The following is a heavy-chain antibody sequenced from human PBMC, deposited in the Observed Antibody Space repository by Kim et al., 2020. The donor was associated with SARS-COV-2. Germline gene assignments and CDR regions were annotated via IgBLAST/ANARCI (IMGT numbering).Heavy chain of an antibody. D-gene: IGHD1-1*01. J-gene: IGHJ5*02. CDR1: GGSFSGYY. CDR2: INHSGST. Sequence: SETLSLTCAVYGGSFSGYYWSWIRQPPGKGLEWIGEINHSGSTNYNPSLKSRVTISVDTSKNQFSLKLSSVTAADTAVYYCARGGNGADNWFDPWGQGTLVTVSS. V-gene: IGHV4-34*01. CDR3: ARGGNGADNWFDP.